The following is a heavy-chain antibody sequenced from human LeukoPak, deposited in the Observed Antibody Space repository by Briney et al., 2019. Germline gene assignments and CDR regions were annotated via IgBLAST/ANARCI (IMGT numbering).Heavy chain of an antibody. CDR3: AKDFGYDYVWGSYRLVDY. J-gene: IGHJ4*02. Sequence: GGSLRLSCAASGFTFSSYAMSWVRQAPGKGLEWVSAISGSGGSTYYADSVKGRFTISRDNSKNTLYLQMNSLRAEDTAVYYCAKDFGYDYVWGSYRLVDYWGQGTLVTVPS. V-gene: IGHV3-23*01. CDR1: GFTFSSYA. D-gene: IGHD3-16*02. CDR2: ISGSGGST.